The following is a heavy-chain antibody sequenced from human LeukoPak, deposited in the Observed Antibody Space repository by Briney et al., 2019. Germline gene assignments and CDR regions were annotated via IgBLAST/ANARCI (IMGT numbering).Heavy chain of an antibody. Sequence: GGSLRLSCAASGFTFSSYSMSWVRQAPGKGLEWVSAISGSGGSTYYADSVKGRFTISRDNSKNTLYLQMNSLRAEDTAVYYCAKDFLFNYYDSSGYYFDYWGQGTLVTVSS. CDR1: GFTFSSYS. CDR3: AKDFLFNYYDSSGYYFDY. J-gene: IGHJ4*02. D-gene: IGHD3-22*01. V-gene: IGHV3-23*01. CDR2: ISGSGGST.